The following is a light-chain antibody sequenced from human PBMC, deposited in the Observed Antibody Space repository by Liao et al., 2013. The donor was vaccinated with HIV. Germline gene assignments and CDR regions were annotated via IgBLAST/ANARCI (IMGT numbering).Light chain of an antibody. J-gene: IGLJ2*01. Sequence: SYELTQPPSVSVSPGQTASITCSGDKLGSKFTYWYQQKPGQSPVLVIYQDTKRPSGIPERFSGFNSGNTATLTLSGTQAMDEADYYCQAWDSSLVVFGGGTKLTVL. CDR3: QAWDSSLVV. V-gene: IGLV3-1*01. CDR2: QDT. CDR1: KLGSKF.